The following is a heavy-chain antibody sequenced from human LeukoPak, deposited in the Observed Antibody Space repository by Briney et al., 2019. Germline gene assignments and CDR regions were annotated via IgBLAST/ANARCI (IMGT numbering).Heavy chain of an antibody. CDR2: IDLSGSTL. Sequence: PGGSLRLSCAASGFTFSSYTMNWVRQAPGKGLEWVSYIDLSGSTLHYVDSVKGRFTISRDNAKNSLYLQMNSLRAEDTAVYYCARGPPLFDPWGQGTLVAVSS. V-gene: IGHV3-48*04. CDR1: GFTFSSYT. J-gene: IGHJ5*02. CDR3: ARGPPLFDP.